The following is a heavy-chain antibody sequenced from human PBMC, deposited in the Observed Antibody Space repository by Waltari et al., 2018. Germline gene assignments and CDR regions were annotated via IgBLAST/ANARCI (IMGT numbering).Heavy chain of an antibody. CDR3: AKGPPIQLWFREVYHFDD. J-gene: IGHJ4*02. D-gene: IGHD3-10*01. V-gene: IGHV3-23*04. CDR1: GFTFSSYA. Sequence: EVQLVESGGGLVQPGGSLRLSCAASGFTFSSYAMSWVRQAPGTWLGGVSAIRGSGGRPYSAAAVKGRFTISVDTAKSPLFLQMISLRAEDTDVYYCAKGPPIQLWFREVYHFDDWGQGTLVTVSS. CDR2: IRGSGGRP.